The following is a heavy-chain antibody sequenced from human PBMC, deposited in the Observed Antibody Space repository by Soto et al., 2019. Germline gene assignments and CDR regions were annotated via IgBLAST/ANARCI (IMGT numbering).Heavy chain of an antibody. CDR2: IIPIFGTA. CDR3: GRGGGNGWQRRAAFDI. D-gene: IGHD6-19*01. Sequence: QVQLVQSGAEVKKPGSSVKVSCKASGGTFSSYAISWVRQAPGQGLEWMGGIIPIFGTANYAQKFQGRVTITGEESTSTAYMGVGSLRSEDTAVYYWGRGGGNGWQRRAAFDIWGQGTMVTVSS. J-gene: IGHJ3*02. V-gene: IGHV1-69*01. CDR1: GGTFSSYA.